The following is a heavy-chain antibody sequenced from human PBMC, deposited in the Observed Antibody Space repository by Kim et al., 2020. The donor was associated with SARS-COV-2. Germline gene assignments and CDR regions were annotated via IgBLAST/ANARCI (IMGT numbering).Heavy chain of an antibody. CDR2: IYYSGST. V-gene: IGHV4-59*13. J-gene: IGHJ5*02. CDR3: AAQPKEYYDFWSGYYNSWFEP. D-gene: IGHD3-3*01. Sequence: SETLSLTCTVSGGSISSYYWSWIRQPPGKGLEWIGYIYYSGSTNYNPSLKSRVTISVDTSKNQFSLKLSSVTAADTAVYYCAAQPKEYYDFWSGYYNSWFEPWGQGTLVTVSS. CDR1: GGSISSYY.